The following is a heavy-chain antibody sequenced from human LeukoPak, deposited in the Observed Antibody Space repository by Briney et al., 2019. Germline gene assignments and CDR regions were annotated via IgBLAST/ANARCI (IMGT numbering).Heavy chain of an antibody. J-gene: IGHJ4*02. D-gene: IGHD3-22*01. CDR3: ARGNPGTYYYDSSGYPFDY. V-gene: IGHV3-66*01. Sequence: GGSLRLSCAASGFTVSSNYMSWVRQAPGKGLEWVSVIYSGGSTYYADSVKGRFTISRDNSKNTLYLQMNSLRAEDTAVYYCARGNPGTYYYDSSGYPFDYWGQGTLVTVSS. CDR1: GFTVSSNY. CDR2: IYSGGST.